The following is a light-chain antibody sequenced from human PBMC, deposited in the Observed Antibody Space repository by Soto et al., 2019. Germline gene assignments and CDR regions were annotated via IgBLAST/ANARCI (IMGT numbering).Light chain of an antibody. J-gene: IGKJ4*01. CDR3: QQRTNWPST. CDR1: QSVRND. V-gene: IGKV3-11*01. CDR2: SAS. Sequence: EIVLTQSPATLSLSPGERATLSCRASQSVRNDLVWYPQKPGQAPRVLIYSASNRATGIPARFSGSGSGTDFTLTICSLEPEDFAVYYCQQRTNWPSTFGGGTKVEMK.